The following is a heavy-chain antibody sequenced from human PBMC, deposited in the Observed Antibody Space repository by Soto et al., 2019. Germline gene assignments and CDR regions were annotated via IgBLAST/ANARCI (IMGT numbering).Heavy chain of an antibody. V-gene: IGHV4-59*13. CDR2: IHYSGST. CDR3: ANGRRWELYDY. Sequence: SETLSLTCTVSGGSIGSYYWSWIRQRPRKGLEWIGYIHYSGSTYNPSLKSRVAISLDTSRNQFSVKLTSMTAADTAVYYCANGRRWELYDYWGQGTLVTVSS. CDR1: GGSIGSYY. J-gene: IGHJ4*02. D-gene: IGHD1-26*01.